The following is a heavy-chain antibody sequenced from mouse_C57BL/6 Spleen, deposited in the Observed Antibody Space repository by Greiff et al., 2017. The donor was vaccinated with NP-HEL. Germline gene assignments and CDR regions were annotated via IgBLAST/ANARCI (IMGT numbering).Heavy chain of an antibody. CDR3: ARERPLYYYGSAYYAMDY. CDR2: IWTGGGT. V-gene: IGHV2-9-1*01. J-gene: IGHJ4*01. Sequence: VKLVESGPGLVAPSQSLSITCTVSGFSLTSYAISWVRQPPGKGLEWLGVIWTGGGTNYNSALKSRLSISKDNSKSQVFLKMNSLQTDDTARYYCARERPLYYYGSAYYAMDYWGQGTSVTVSS. D-gene: IGHD1-1*01. CDR1: GFSLTSYA.